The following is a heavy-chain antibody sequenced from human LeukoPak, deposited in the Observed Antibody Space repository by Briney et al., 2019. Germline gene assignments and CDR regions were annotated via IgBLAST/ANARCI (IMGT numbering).Heavy chain of an antibody. D-gene: IGHD3-22*01. CDR1: GGSFSGYY. CDR3: AREGSGSGYSFDY. CDR2: INHSGST. Sequence: ASETLSLTCAVYGGSFSGYYWSWIRQPPGKGLEWIGEINHSGSTNYNPSLKSRVTISVDTSKNQFSLKLSSVTAADTAVYYCAREGSGSGYSFDYWAREPWSPSPQ. V-gene: IGHV4-34*01. J-gene: IGHJ4*02.